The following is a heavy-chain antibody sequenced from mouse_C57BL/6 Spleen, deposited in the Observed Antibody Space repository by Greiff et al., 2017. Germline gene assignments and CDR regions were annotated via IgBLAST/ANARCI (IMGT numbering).Heavy chain of an antibody. Sequence: QVQLQQPGAELVRPGSSVKLSCKASGYTFTSYWMHWVKQRPIQGLEWIGNIDPSDSETNYNQKFKDKATLTVDKSSSTAYMQLSSLTSEDSAVYYCARSPNSYAMDYWGQGTSVTVSS. V-gene: IGHV1-52*01. D-gene: IGHD4-1*01. J-gene: IGHJ4*01. CDR2: IDPSDSET. CDR1: GYTFTSYW. CDR3: ARSPNSYAMDY.